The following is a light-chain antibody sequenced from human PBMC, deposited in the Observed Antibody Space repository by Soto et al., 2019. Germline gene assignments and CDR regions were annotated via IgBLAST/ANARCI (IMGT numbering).Light chain of an antibody. J-gene: IGLJ3*02. CDR3: SSYAASNNSYFV. V-gene: IGLV2-8*01. Sequence: QSALTQPPSASGSPGQSVTISCTGTSSDVGGYNYVSWYQQYPGRAPKLMIYEVTKRPSGVPDRFSGSKSGNTASLTVSGRRAEDEADYYCSSYAASNNSYFVFGGGTKLTVL. CDR2: EVT. CDR1: SSDVGGYNY.